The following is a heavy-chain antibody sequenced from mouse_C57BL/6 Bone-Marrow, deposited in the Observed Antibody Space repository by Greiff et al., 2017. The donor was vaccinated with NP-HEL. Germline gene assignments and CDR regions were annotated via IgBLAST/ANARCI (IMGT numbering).Heavy chain of an antibody. CDR3: ARGGYDPSNLDY. CDR2: INPYNGDT. D-gene: IGHD2-2*01. Sequence: VQLKESGPELVKPGDSVKISCKASGYSFTGYFMNWVMQSHGKSLEWIGRINPYNGDTFYNQKFKGKATLTVDKSSSTAHMERRSLTSEDSAVYYCARGGYDPSNLDYWGQGTTLTVSS. CDR1: GYSFTGYF. V-gene: IGHV1-20*01. J-gene: IGHJ2*01.